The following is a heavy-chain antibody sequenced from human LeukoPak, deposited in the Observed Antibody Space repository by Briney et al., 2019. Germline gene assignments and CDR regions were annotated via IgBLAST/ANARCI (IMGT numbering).Heavy chain of an antibody. D-gene: IGHD2-21*02. V-gene: IGHV1-46*01. Sequence: ASVTVSCKASGYTFTSYYMHWVRQAPGQGLERMGIINPSGGSTSYAQKFQGRVTMTRDTSTSTVYMELSSLRSEDTAVYYCARGGTAIPSDFRFDPWGQGTLVTVSS. CDR2: INPSGGST. CDR3: ARGGTAIPSDFRFDP. J-gene: IGHJ5*02. CDR1: GYTFTSYY.